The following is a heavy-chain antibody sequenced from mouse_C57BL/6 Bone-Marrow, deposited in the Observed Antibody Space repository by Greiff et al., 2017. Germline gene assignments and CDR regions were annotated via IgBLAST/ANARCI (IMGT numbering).Heavy chain of an antibody. CDR1: VYTFTSYW. V-gene: IGHV1-69*01. J-gene: IGHJ1*03. CDR3: ARDYGSSHWYFDV. Sequence: QVQLQQPGAELVMPGASVKLSCKASVYTFTSYWMHWVKQRPGQGLEWIGEIDPSDSYTNYNQKFKGKSTLTVDKSSSTAYMQLSSLTSEDSAVYYCARDYGSSHWYFDVWGTGTTVTVSS. CDR2: IDPSDSYT. D-gene: IGHD1-1*01.